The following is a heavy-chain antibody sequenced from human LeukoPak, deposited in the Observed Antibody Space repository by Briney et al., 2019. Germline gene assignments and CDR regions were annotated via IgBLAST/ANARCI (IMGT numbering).Heavy chain of an antibody. Sequence: GGSLRLSCAASGFTFSTYAMSWVRQAPGKGLEWVSVVSGTGGRTYYADSVKGRFTISRDNSKNTLYLQMNSLRAEDTAVYYCAKGPWSQLPLFDYWGQGTLVTVSS. CDR1: GFTFSTYA. D-gene: IGHD4-23*01. J-gene: IGHJ4*02. V-gene: IGHV3-23*01. CDR2: VSGTGGRT. CDR3: AKGPWSQLPLFDY.